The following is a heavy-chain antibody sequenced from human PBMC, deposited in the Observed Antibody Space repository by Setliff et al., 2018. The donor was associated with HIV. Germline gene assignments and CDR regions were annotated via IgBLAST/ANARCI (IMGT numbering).Heavy chain of an antibody. CDR3: ARITMVRGVYYGMDV. V-gene: IGHV4-61*02. Sequence: SSETLSLTCTVSGGSISSGSYYWSWIRQPAGKGLEWIGRIYTSGSTNYNPSLKSRVTISVDTSKNQFSLKLSSVTAADTAVYYCARITMVRGVYYGMDVWGQGTTVTVSS. D-gene: IGHD3-10*01. J-gene: IGHJ6*02. CDR1: GGSISSGSYY. CDR2: IYTSGST.